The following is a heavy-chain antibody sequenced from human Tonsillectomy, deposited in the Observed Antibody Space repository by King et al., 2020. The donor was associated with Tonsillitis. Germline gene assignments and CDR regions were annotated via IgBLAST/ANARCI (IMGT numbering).Heavy chain of an antibody. CDR3: VTCLIGTEDLLDY. V-gene: IGHV1-24*01. CDR1: GDTLAEIS. D-gene: IGHD1-7*01. Sequence: QLVQSGAEVKKPGASVRVSCKLSGDTLAEISVHWVRQGRGQGLEWMGGFDPINKERTYAQKFKGRVTLTEDTSTDTAYMKLSSLRSEDTAVYYCVTCLIGTEDLLDYWGQGTRVIVSS. CDR2: FDPINKER. J-gene: IGHJ4*02.